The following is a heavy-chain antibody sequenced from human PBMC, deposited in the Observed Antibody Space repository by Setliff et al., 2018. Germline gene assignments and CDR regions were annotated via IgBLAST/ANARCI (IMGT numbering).Heavy chain of an antibody. CDR2: IIPIPGIA. D-gene: IGHD6-6*01. CDR1: GGTFSSYA. J-gene: IGHJ6*03. Sequence: EASVKVSCKASGGTFSSYAISWVRQAPGQRLEWMGGIIPIPGIANYAQKFQGRVTITTDESTSTAYMELSSLRSEDTAVYYCARDRAARPPNSYYYYMDVWG. CDR3: ARDRAARPPNSYYYYMDV. V-gene: IGHV1-69*10.